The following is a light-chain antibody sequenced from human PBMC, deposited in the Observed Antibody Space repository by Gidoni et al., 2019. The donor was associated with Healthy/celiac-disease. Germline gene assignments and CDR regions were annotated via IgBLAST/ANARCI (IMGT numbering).Light chain of an antibody. J-gene: IGLJ2*01. CDR1: SSDVGGYNY. Sequence: QSALTQPASVSGSPGQSITISCPGTSSDVGGYNYVSWYQQHPGKAPKLMIYDVSNRPPGVSNRFSGSKSGNTASLTISGLQAEDEADYYCSSYTSSSTRVFGGGTKLTV. CDR3: SSYTSSSTRV. CDR2: DVS. V-gene: IGLV2-14*01.